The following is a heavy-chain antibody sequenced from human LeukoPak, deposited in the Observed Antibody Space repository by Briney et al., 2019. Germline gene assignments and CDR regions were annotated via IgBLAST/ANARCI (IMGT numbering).Heavy chain of an antibody. D-gene: IGHD2-21*02. CDR2: VASSGTS. V-gene: IGHV4-59*01. Sequence: SETLSLTCTVSGDSLNTYYWTWIRQTPGKELEWIGFVASSGTSNYNPSLKSRVSISIDTSKNQFSLALTSVTPADTAVYYCARVVRGVVTSNWFDPWGREPWSPSPQ. CDR3: ARVVRGVVTSNWFDP. J-gene: IGHJ5*02. CDR1: GDSLNTYY.